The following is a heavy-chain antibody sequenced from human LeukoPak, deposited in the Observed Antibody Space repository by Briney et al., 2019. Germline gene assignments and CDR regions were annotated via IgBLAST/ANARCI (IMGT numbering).Heavy chain of an antibody. CDR3: ARGGAYGSGTFDY. D-gene: IGHD3-10*01. V-gene: IGHV4-30-2*01. J-gene: IGHJ4*02. CDR2: IYHSGST. Sequence: SETLSLTCAASGGSISSGGYYWSWIRQPPGKGLEWIGYIYHSGSTYYNPSLKSRVTISVDRSKNQFSLKLSSVTAADTAVYYCARGGAYGSGTFDYWGQGTLVTVSS. CDR1: GGSISSGGYY.